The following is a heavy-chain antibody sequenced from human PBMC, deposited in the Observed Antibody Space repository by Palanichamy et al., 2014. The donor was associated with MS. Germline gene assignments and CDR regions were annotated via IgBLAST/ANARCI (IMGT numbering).Heavy chain of an antibody. CDR1: GYTFTNYG. J-gene: IGHJ5*02. D-gene: IGHD2-21*01. V-gene: IGHV1-18*01. CDR3: ARDEDCDGGPCVAGP. CDR2: ISPYYGNT. Sequence: QGQLVQSGAEVKKPGASVKVSCKGSGYTFTNYGITWVRQAPGQGLEWMGWISPYYGNTNYGQKVQGRIGMTTDTSTSTAYMELRSLRSDDTAVYYCARDEDCDGGPCVAGPWGQGTLVTVSS.